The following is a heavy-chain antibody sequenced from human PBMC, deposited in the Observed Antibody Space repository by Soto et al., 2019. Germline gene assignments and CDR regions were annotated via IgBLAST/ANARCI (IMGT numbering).Heavy chain of an antibody. CDR1: GGTFSSYA. Sequence: QVQLVQSGAEVKKPGSSVKVSCKASGGTFSSYAISWVRQAPGQGLEWMGGIIPLFGTADDAQKFQGRVAIIADESTSTAYMELSSLRSEDTAVYYCASHSGSSPEGRYHYGMDVWGQGTTVTVSS. V-gene: IGHV1-69*12. D-gene: IGHD1-26*01. CDR2: IIPLFGTA. J-gene: IGHJ6*02. CDR3: ASHSGSSPEGRYHYGMDV.